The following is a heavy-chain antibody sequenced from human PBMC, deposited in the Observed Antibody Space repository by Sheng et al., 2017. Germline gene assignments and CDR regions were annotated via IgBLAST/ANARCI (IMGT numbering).Heavy chain of an antibody. CDR3: ARVRMAAAGTLWFDP. CDR2: IIPILGIA. D-gene: IGHD6-13*01. Sequence: QVQLVQSGAEVKKPGSSVKVSCKASGGTFSSYAISWVQQAPGQGLEWMGGIIPILGIANYAQKFQGRVTITADKSTSTAYMELSSLRSEDTAVYYCARVRMAAAGTLWFDPWGQGTLVTVSS. V-gene: IGHV1-69*04. J-gene: IGHJ5*02. CDR1: GGTFSSYA.